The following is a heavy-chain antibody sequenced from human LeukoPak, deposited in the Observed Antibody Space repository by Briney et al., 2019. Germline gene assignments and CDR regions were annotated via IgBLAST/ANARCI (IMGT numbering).Heavy chain of an antibody. D-gene: IGHD5-18*01. V-gene: IGHV4-59*08. CDR1: GGSISSYY. CDR3: ARSGYSYGTGYYFDY. CDR2: IYSSGNT. Sequence: SETLSLTCTVSGGSISSYYWSWIRQPPGKGLEWIGYIYSSGNTNYNPSLKSRVTISVDTSKNQFSLKLSSVTAADTAVLYCARSGYSYGTGYYFDYWGQGTLVTVSS. J-gene: IGHJ4*02.